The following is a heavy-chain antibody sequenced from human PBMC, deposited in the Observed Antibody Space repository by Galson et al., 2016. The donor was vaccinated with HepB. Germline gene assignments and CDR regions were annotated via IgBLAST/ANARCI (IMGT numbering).Heavy chain of an antibody. CDR1: GFPFSTYG. J-gene: IGHJ3*02. D-gene: IGHD3-16*01. CDR2: IWYDGSNQ. V-gene: IGHV3-33*01. Sequence: SLRLSCAASGFPFSTYGMHWVRQAPGKGLAWVAVIWYDGSNQYYADSVKGRFTISRDVSKNTLYLQMTSLRAEDTALYYCARDAFPDDACDIWGQGTMVTVSS. CDR3: ARDAFPDDACDI.